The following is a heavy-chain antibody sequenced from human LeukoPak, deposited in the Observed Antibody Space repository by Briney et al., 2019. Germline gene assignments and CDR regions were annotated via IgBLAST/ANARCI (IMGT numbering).Heavy chain of an antibody. CDR1: GGSISSSSYY. CDR2: INHSGST. D-gene: IGHD4-17*01. CDR3: AREDTVTTHAFDI. Sequence: SETLSLTCTVSGGSISSSSYYWGWIRQPPGKGLEWIGEINHSGSTNYNPSLKSRVTISVDTSKNQFSLKLSSVTAADTAVYYCAREDTVTTHAFDIWGQGTMVTVSS. V-gene: IGHV4-39*07. J-gene: IGHJ3*02.